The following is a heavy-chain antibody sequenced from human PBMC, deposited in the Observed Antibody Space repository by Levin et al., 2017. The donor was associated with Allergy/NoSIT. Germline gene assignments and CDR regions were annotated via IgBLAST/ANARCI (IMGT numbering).Heavy chain of an antibody. Sequence: GESLKISCVASGFTFNAYSMNWVRQAPGKGLEWVSSISITSSHIYYADSLKGRFTISRDNANKSLFLQMNSLRAEDTAVYYCARGTTTVQRDDLLDIWGQGTMVTVSS. D-gene: IGHD4-17*01. CDR1: GFTFNAYS. CDR2: ISITSSHI. V-gene: IGHV3-21*01. CDR3: ARGTTTVQRDDLLDI. J-gene: IGHJ3*02.